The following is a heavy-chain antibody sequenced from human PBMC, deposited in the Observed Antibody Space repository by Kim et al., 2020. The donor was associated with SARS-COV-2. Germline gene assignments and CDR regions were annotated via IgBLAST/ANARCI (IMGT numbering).Heavy chain of an antibody. Sequence: DAVKGRFTISRDNAKNTLYLQMNGRRADDTAVDYCAKDYFPTSRWYGGMDVWGQGTTVTVSS. V-gene: IGHV3-23*01. D-gene: IGHD6-13*01. CDR3: AKDYFPTSRWYGGMDV. J-gene: IGHJ6*02.